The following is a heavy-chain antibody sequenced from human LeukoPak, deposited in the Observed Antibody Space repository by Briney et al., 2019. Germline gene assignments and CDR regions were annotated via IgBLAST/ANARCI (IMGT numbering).Heavy chain of an antibody. Sequence: SETLSLTCAVSGWSFNDYYWNWVRPPPGKGLEWIGEINARGDTNYNPSLKSRVTISVDSSKNQFSLTLTSMIAADTAIYYCERGQVPAARGYNWFDPWGQGTLVTVSS. CDR2: INARGDT. J-gene: IGHJ5*02. V-gene: IGHV4-34*01. CDR1: GWSFNDYY. CDR3: ERGQVPAARGYNWFDP. D-gene: IGHD2-2*01.